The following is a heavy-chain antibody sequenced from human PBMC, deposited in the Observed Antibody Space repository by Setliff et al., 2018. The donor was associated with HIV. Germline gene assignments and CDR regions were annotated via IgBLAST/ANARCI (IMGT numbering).Heavy chain of an antibody. CDR1: GFTVSSNY. J-gene: IGHJ4*02. Sequence: PGESLRLSCAASGFTVSSNYMSWVRQAPEKGLEWVSLIYSEGSTYYADSVKGRFTISRDVSKNTLFLQMNNLGTEDTAVYYCARGRPTIFGVHNRPLDHWGQGTLVTVSS. D-gene: IGHD3-3*01. CDR3: ARGRPTIFGVHNRPLDH. V-gene: IGHV3-66*02. CDR2: IYSEGST.